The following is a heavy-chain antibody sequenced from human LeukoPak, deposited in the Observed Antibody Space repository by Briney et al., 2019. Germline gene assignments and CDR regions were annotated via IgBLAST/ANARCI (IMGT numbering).Heavy chain of an antibody. J-gene: IGHJ4*02. CDR1: GFTFSDYY. CDR3: ARCKNDYGDYVFDY. V-gene: IGHV3-11*06. CDR2: ISSSSNYI. Sequence: GGSLRLSCAASGFTFSDYYMSWIRQAPGKGLEWVSSISSSSNYIYYADSVKGRFTISRDNAKNSLYLQMNSLRAEDTAVYYCARCKNDYGDYVFDYWGQGTLVTVSS. D-gene: IGHD4-17*01.